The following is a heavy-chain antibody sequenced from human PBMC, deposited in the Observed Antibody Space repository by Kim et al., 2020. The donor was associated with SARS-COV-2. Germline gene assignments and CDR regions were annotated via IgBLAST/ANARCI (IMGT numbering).Heavy chain of an antibody. J-gene: IGHJ6*02. D-gene: IGHD4-17*01. V-gene: IGHV4-59*08. CDR3: ARHLAYGRYYYYGMDV. Sequence: SLQSRVTISVDTSKNQFSLKLSSVTAADTAVYYCARHLAYGRYYYYGMDVWGQGTTVTVSS.